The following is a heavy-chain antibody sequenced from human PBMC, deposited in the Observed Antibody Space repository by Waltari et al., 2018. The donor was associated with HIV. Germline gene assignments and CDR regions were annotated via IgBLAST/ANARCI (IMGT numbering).Heavy chain of an antibody. CDR1: GYTFTGYH. D-gene: IGHD3-16*01. V-gene: IGHV1-2*02. CDR2: INPDSGGT. Sequence: QVQLVQSGAEVKKPGASVKVSCKASGYTFTGYHINWVRQAPGQGLEWMGWINPDSGGTNYAQRFQGRVTMTRDTSLSTTYIELSSLRSDDTAVYYCAREEVRKTYRWGMITFASPSSGMDVWGQGTTVTVSS. J-gene: IGHJ6*02. CDR3: AREEVRKTYRWGMITFASPSSGMDV.